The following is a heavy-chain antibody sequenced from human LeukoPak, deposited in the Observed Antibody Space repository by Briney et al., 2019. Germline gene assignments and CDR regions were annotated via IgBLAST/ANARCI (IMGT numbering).Heavy chain of an antibody. CDR2: IYDTGST. Sequence: SETLSLTCSVSGGSISGDKWTWIRQPPGTGPEWIGYIYDTGSTNYNSSLRSRVTISVDTSRNQFSLKLHSVTAADTAVYYCARFWSGFDYWGQGALVTVSS. V-gene: IGHV4-59*01. CDR3: ARFWSGFDY. J-gene: IGHJ4*02. CDR1: GGSISGDK. D-gene: IGHD3-3*01.